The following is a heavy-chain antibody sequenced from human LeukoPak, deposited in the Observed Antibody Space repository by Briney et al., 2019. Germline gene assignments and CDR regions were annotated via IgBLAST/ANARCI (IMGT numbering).Heavy chain of an antibody. V-gene: IGHV3-30-3*01. Sequence: GRSLRLSCAASGFTFSSYAMHWVRQAPGKGLEWVAVISYDGSNKYYADSVKGRFTISRDNSKNTLYLQMNSLRAEDTAVYYCARTPEPYCSSTSCPNYWGQGTLVTVSS. D-gene: IGHD2-2*01. CDR2: ISYDGSNK. J-gene: IGHJ4*02. CDR3: ARTPEPYCSSTSCPNY. CDR1: GFTFSSYA.